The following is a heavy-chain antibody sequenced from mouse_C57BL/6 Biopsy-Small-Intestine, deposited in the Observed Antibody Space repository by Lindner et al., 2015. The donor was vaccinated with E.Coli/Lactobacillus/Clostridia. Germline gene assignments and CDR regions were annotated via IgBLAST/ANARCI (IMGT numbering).Heavy chain of an antibody. CDR1: GYAFTNYL. D-gene: IGHD1-1*01. CDR3: AGNYYGKRGFDY. V-gene: IGHV1-54*01. J-gene: IGHJ2*01. CDR2: INPGSGGT. Sequence: QLQESGAELVRPGTSVKVSCKASGYAFTNYLIEWVKQRPGQGLEWIGVINPGSGGTNYNEKFKGKATLTADKSSSTAYMQLSGLTSEDSAVYFCAGNYYGKRGFDYWGQGTTLTVSS.